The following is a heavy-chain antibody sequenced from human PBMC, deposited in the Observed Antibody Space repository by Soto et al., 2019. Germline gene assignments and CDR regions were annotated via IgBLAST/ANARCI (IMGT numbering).Heavy chain of an antibody. Sequence: GESMNISCKGSGYSFTSYWIGWVRQMPGKGLEWMGIIYPGDSDTRYSPSFQGQVTISADKSISTAYLQWSSLKASDTAMYYCARGYCSGGSCYSVYSYWGQGSLVIVSA. J-gene: IGHJ4*02. D-gene: IGHD2-15*01. V-gene: IGHV5-51*01. CDR2: IYPGDSDT. CDR1: GYSFTSYW. CDR3: ARGYCSGGSCYSVYSY.